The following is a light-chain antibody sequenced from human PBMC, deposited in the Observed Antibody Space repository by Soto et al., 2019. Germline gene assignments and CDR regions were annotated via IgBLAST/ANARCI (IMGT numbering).Light chain of an antibody. J-gene: IGKJ1*01. CDR1: QGISSY. CDR2: DAS. CDR3: QQYNDYST. Sequence: IRMPQSPSSLSAPTGDRVTITCRASQGISSYLAWYQQKPGKAPNLLIYDASILQSGVPSRFSGSGSGTDFTLTISSLQPEDFVTYYCQQYNDYSTFGQGTKVDIK. V-gene: IGKV1-8*01.